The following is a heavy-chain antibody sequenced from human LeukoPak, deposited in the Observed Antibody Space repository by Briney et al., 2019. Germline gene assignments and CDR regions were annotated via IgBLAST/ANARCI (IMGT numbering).Heavy chain of an antibody. CDR2: IYHSGST. J-gene: IGHJ4*02. D-gene: IGHD3-16*02. CDR3: ARSGPGWGVIVSGLVENHIDY. Sequence: SETLSLTCTVSGGSVSSGSYYWSWIRQPPGKGLEWIGYIYHSGSTNYNPSLKSRVTISVDTSKNRFSLKLSSVTAADTAVYYCARSGPGWGVIVSGLVENHIDYWGQGTLVTVSS. V-gene: IGHV4-61*01. CDR1: GGSVSSGSYY.